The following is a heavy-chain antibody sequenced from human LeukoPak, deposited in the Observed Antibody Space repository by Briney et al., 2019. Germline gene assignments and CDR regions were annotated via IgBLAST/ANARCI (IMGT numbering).Heavy chain of an antibody. V-gene: IGHV4-30-4*08. Sequence: SETLSLTCTVSGGSISSYYWSWIRQPPGKGLEWIGYVYYSGSTYYNPSLKSRVTISVDTSKNQFSLKLSSVTAADTAVYYCARVAPPDYGSGSNGAFDIWGQGTVVTVSS. CDR2: VYYSGST. J-gene: IGHJ3*02. CDR3: ARVAPPDYGSGSNGAFDI. CDR1: GGSISSYY. D-gene: IGHD3-10*01.